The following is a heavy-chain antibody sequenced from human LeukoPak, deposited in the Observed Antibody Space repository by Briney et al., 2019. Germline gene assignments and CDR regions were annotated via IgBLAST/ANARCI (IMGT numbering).Heavy chain of an antibody. J-gene: IGHJ4*02. CDR3: ARGAVAGTSIDY. V-gene: IGHV3-21*01. CDR2: ISSSSSYI. Sequence: GGSLRLSCVASGFTFSSYSMNWVRQAPGKGLEWVSSISSSSSYIYYADSVKGRFTISRDNAKNSLYLQMNSLRAEDTAVYYCARGAVAGTSIDYWGQGTLVTVSS. CDR1: GFTFSSYS. D-gene: IGHD6-19*01.